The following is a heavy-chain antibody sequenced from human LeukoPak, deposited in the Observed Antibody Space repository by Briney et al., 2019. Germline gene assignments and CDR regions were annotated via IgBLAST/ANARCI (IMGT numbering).Heavy chain of an antibody. Sequence: GGSLRLSCAASGFTFSSYGMHWVRQAPCKGLEWVAVISYDGSNKYYADSVKGRFTISRDNSKNTLYLQMNSLRAEDTAVYYCAKLPGFSGAAVGFDYWGQGTLVTVSS. V-gene: IGHV3-30*18. CDR3: AKLPGFSGAAVGFDY. D-gene: IGHD6-13*01. CDR1: GFTFSSYG. CDR2: ISYDGSNK. J-gene: IGHJ4*02.